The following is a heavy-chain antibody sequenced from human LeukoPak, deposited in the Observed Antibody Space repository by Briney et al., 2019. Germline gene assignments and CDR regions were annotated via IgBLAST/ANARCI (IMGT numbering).Heavy chain of an antibody. CDR2: TYYRSRWYD. V-gene: IGHV6-1*01. CDR1: EDSVSSNGAA. D-gene: IGHD6-13*01. CDR3: ARDLRIAAAGIYYFDS. J-gene: IGHJ4*02. Sequence: SQTLSLTCAISEDSVSSNGAAWIWIRQSPSRGLEWLGRTYYRSRWYDDYADSVKSRITIIPDTSKNQFSLQLNSVTPEDTAVYYCARDLRIAAAGIYYFDSWGQGTLVTVSS.